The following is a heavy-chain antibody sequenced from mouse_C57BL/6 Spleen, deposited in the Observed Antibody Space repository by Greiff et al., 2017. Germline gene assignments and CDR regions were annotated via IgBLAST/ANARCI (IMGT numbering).Heavy chain of an antibody. D-gene: IGHD2-3*01. CDR2: IYPRSGNT. Sequence: VQVVESGAELARPGASVKLSCKASDYTFTSYGISWVKQRTGQGLEWIGEIYPRSGNTYYNEEFKGKATLTADKSSSTAYMELRSLTSEDSAVYFCAREDDGYYFDYWGQGTTLTVSS. CDR3: AREDDGYYFDY. J-gene: IGHJ2*01. V-gene: IGHV1-81*01. CDR1: DYTFTSYG.